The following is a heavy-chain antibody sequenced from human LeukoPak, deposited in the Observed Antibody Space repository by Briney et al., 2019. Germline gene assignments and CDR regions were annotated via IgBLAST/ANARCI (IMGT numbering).Heavy chain of an antibody. CDR2: ISSSSSYI. V-gene: IGHV3-21*01. CDR3: ARDPTTITMVRGATFDY. Sequence: PGRSLRLSCAASGFTFDTYAMNWVRQAPGKGLEWVSSISSSSSYIYYADSVKGRLTISRDNAKNSLYLQMNSLRAEDTAVYYCARDPTTITMVRGATFDYWGQGTLVTVSS. J-gene: IGHJ4*02. D-gene: IGHD3-10*01. CDR1: GFTFDTYA.